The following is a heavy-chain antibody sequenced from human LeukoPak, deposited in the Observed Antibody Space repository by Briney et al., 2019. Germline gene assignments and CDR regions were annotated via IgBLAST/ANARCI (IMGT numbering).Heavy chain of an antibody. V-gene: IGHV4-38-2*02. CDR1: GYSISSGYY. J-gene: IGHJ5*02. CDR3: ARDQSGYCSGGSCYPQENWFDP. CDR2: IYHSGKS. D-gene: IGHD2-15*01. Sequence: PSETLSLTCSVSGYSISSGYYWDWIRQPPGKGLEWIASIYHSGKSYYNPSLESRVTISVDTSKNQFSLKVSSVTAADTAVYYCARDQSGYCSGGSCYPQENWFDPWGQGTLVTVSS.